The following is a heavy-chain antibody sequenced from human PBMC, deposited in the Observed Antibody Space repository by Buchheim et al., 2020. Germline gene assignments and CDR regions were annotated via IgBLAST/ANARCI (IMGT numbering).Heavy chain of an antibody. Sequence: QVQLVQSGAEVKKPGASVKVSCKASGYTFTSYDINWVRQATGQGLEWMGWMNPNSGNTGYAQKFQGSVTMTRNTSISTAYMELSSLRSEDTAVYYCARKYSSSWYGTYYYYYMDVWGKGTT. CDR2: MNPNSGNT. V-gene: IGHV1-8*01. CDR3: ARKYSSSWYGTYYYYYMDV. CDR1: GYTFTSYD. J-gene: IGHJ6*03. D-gene: IGHD6-13*01.